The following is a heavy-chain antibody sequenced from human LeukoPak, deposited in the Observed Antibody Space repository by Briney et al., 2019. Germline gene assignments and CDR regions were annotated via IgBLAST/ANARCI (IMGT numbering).Heavy chain of an antibody. J-gene: IGHJ6*02. CDR3: AREMGRYYAMDV. CDR2: ISSGSSAI. Sequence: PGGSLRLSCAASGFTFSSYSMNWVRQAPGKGLEWVSYISSGSSAIYYADSVKGRFTISRDNAKNSLYLQMNSLRAEDTAVYYCAREMGRYYAMDVWGQGTTVIVSS. V-gene: IGHV3-48*01. D-gene: IGHD2-8*01. CDR1: GFTFSSYS.